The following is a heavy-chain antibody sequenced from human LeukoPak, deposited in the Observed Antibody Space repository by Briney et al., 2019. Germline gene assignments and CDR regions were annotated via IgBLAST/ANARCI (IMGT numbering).Heavy chain of an antibody. V-gene: IGHV4-39*07. CDR1: GGSISSSSYY. Sequence: SETLSLTCSVSGGSISSSSYYWGWIRQPPGKGLEWIGSIYYSGSTYYNPSLKSRVTISVDTSKNQFSLKLSSVTAADTAVYYCAGDLLYGASFEYWGQGTLVTVSS. CDR3: AGDLLYGASFEY. D-gene: IGHD1-26*01. J-gene: IGHJ4*02. CDR2: IYYSGST.